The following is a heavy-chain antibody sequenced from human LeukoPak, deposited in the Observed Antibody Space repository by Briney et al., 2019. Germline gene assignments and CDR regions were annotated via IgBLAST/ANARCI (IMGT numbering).Heavy chain of an antibody. CDR1: GGSFSGYY. V-gene: IGHV4-34*01. CDR2: INHSGST. J-gene: IGHJ4*02. CDR3: ARRRAYYYGSGTNFDY. D-gene: IGHD3-10*01. Sequence: PSETLSLTCAVYGGSFSGYYWSWIRQPPGKGLEWIGEINHSGSTNYNPSLKRRVTISVDTSKNQFSLKLSSVTAADTAVYYCARRRAYYYGSGTNFDYWGQGTLVTVSS.